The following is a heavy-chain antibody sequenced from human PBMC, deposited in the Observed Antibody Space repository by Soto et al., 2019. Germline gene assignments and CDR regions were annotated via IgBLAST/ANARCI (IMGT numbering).Heavy chain of an antibody. CDR3: AIGEQYSRRPFDY. CDR1: GDSVSSNSAG. J-gene: IGHJ4*01. CDR2: TYYRSKWYY. Sequence: SPTLSLTCAITGDSVSSNSAGWSWVRQSPSRGLEWLGRTYYRSKWYYEYAVSVRGRITINPDTSKNQYSLQLNSVTPEDTAVYFCAIGEQYSRRPFDYSCPGTLVTVSS. V-gene: IGHV6-1*01. D-gene: IGHD1-26*01.